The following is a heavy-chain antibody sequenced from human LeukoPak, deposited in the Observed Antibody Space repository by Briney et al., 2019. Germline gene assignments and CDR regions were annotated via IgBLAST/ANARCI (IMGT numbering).Heavy chain of an antibody. D-gene: IGHD6-6*01. Sequence: SQTLSLTCTVSGGSISSGSYYWSWIRQPAGKGLEWIGRIYTSGSTNYNPSLKSRVTISVDTSKNQFSLKLSSVTAADTAVYYCARGVPGIAARPYHDAFDIWGRGTMVTVSS. CDR1: GGSISSGSYY. J-gene: IGHJ3*02. CDR2: IYTSGST. V-gene: IGHV4-61*02. CDR3: ARGVPGIAARPYHDAFDI.